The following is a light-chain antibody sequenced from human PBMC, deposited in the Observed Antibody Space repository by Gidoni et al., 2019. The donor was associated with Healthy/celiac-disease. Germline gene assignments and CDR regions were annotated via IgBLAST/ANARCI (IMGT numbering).Light chain of an antibody. CDR1: QSVSSY. CDR2: DAS. CDR3: QQRSNWPPLT. V-gene: IGKV3-11*01. Sequence: EIVLTQSPATLSLSPGERATLSCRASQSVSSYLAWYQQKPGQAPRLLIYDASNRATGIPARFSGSVSGTDFTLTISSLEPEDFAVYYRQQRSNWPPLTFGGXTKVEIK. J-gene: IGKJ4*01.